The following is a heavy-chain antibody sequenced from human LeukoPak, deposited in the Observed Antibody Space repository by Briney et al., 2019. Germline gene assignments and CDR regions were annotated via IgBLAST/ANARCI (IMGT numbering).Heavy chain of an antibody. D-gene: IGHD3-10*01. V-gene: IGHV3-49*04. CDR1: GFTFGYYA. Sequence: QPGQSLTISCTASGFTFGYYAMNWVRQAPGKGLEWVGFIRSKTYGGTTAYAASVRGRFTISRDDSKNIAYLQMNSLKTEDTGVYYCSRQIRAKTDYFDYWGQGTLVTVSS. CDR2: IRSKTYGGTT. J-gene: IGHJ4*02. CDR3: SRQIRAKTDYFDY.